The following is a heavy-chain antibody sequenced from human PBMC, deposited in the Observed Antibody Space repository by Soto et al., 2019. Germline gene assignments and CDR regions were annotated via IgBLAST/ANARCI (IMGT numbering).Heavy chain of an antibody. CDR1: GFTFSSYG. CDR2: ISYDGSNK. CDR3: TKGDYGDYRAPNWFDR. D-gene: IGHD4-17*01. V-gene: IGHV3-30*18. Sequence: QVQLVESGGGVVQPGRSLRLSCAASGFTFSSYGMHWVRQAPGKGLEWVAVISYDGSNKYYADSVKGRFTISRDNSKNTLYLQMNSLRAEDTAVYYCTKGDYGDYRAPNWFDRWGPGSLVTASS. J-gene: IGHJ5*02.